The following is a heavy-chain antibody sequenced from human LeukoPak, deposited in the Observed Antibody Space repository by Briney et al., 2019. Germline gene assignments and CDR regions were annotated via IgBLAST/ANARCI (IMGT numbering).Heavy chain of an antibody. CDR1: GFTFSNYW. Sequence: PGGSLRLSCAASGFTFSNYWMHWVRQAPGKGLVWVSRINSDGSSTSYADSVKGRFTISRDNAKNTLYLQMTSLRAEDTAVYYCARGESSGYFGVVDYWGQGTLVTVS. D-gene: IGHD3-22*01. CDR2: INSDGSST. V-gene: IGHV3-74*01. J-gene: IGHJ4*02. CDR3: ARGESSGYFGVVDY.